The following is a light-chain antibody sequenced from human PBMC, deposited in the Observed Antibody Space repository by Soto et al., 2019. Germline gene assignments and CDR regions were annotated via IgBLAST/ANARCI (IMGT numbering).Light chain of an antibody. J-gene: IGKJ4*01. V-gene: IGKV3-11*01. CDR1: QSISSH. CDR2: VAS. Sequence: EIVLTQSPATLSLSPGERATLSCRASQSISSHLAWYQQKPGQAPRLVMYVASNRAAGFPARFGGSWSGTDFTLIISGLEPEGFGLYYCLHRVNWPLTFGGGTKVEIK. CDR3: LHRVNWPLT.